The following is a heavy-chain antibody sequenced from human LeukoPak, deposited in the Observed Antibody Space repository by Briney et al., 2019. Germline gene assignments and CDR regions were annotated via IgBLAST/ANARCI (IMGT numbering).Heavy chain of an antibody. Sequence: GSLRLSCTASGFTFGDYAMSWVRQAPRKGLEWVGFIRSKAYGGTTEYAASVKGRFTISRDDSKSIAYLQMNSLKTEDTAVYYCTRDLSAYCSSTSCYNWFDPWGQGTLVTVSS. D-gene: IGHD2-2*01. CDR1: GFTFGDYA. CDR2: IRSKAYGGTT. V-gene: IGHV3-49*04. J-gene: IGHJ5*02. CDR3: TRDLSAYCSSTSCYNWFDP.